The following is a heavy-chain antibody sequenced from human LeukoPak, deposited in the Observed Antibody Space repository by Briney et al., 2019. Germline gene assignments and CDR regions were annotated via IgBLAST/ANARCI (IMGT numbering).Heavy chain of an antibody. CDR1: GGSISSYY. J-gene: IGHJ3*02. D-gene: IGHD2/OR15-2a*01. CDR2: IYYSGST. V-gene: IGHV4-59*01. CDR3: ARHNKAFDI. Sequence: PSETLSLTCTVSGGSISSYYWSWIRQPPGKRLEWIGHIYYSGSTNYNPSLKSRVTISVDTSKNQFSLKLSSVTAADTAVYYCARHNKAFDIWGQGTMVTVSS.